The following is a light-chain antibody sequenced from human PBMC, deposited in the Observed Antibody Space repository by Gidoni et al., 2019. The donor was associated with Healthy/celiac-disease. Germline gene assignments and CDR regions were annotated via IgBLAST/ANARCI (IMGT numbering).Light chain of an antibody. Sequence: EIVMTQSPATLSVSPGERATLSCRASQSVSSNLAWYQQKPGQAPRRLIYGASTRATGIPARFSGSGSGTEFTLTISSLQSEDFAVYYCQQYNNWPWTFXXXTKVEIK. V-gene: IGKV3-15*01. CDR1: QSVSSN. J-gene: IGKJ1*01. CDR2: GAS. CDR3: QQYNNWPWT.